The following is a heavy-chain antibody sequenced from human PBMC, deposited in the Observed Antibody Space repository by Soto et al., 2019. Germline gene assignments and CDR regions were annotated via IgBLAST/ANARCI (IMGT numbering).Heavy chain of an antibody. J-gene: IGHJ6*02. Sequence: SETLSLTCTVSGGSISSYYWSWIRQPPGKGLEWIGYIYYSGNTNYNPSIKSRVTISVDTSKNQLSLKLSSVTAADTAVYYCATTVPTSLVPRYYYYGMDVWGQGTTVTVSS. CDR3: ATTVPTSLVPRYYYYGMDV. CDR2: IYYSGNT. D-gene: IGHD4-4*01. V-gene: IGHV4-59*01. CDR1: GGSISSYY.